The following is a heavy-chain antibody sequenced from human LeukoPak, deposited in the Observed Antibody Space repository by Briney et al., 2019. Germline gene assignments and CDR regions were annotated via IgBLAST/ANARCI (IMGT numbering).Heavy chain of an antibody. CDR1: GGXISSYY. Sequence: SETLSLTCTVSGGXISSYYCSWIRQPPGKGLEWIVYIYYSGSTNYNPSLKSRVTISVDTSKNQFSLKLSSVTAADTAVYYCARGVGMDVWGQGTTVTVSS. CDR3: ARGVGMDV. CDR2: IYYSGST. J-gene: IGHJ6*02. V-gene: IGHV4-59*01.